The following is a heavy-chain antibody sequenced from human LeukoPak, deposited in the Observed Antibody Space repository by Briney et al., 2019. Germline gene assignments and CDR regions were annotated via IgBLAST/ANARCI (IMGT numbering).Heavy chain of an antibody. D-gene: IGHD2-15*01. J-gene: IGHJ4*02. CDR1: GYTFTGYY. Sequence: GASVKVSCKASGYTFTGYYMHWVRQAPGQGLEWMGWINTNTGNPTYAQGFTGRFVFSSDTSVSTAYLQISSLKAEDTAVYYCAREPYCSGGSCYWKYFDYWGQGTLVTVSS. CDR3: AREPYCSGGSCYWKYFDY. V-gene: IGHV7-4-1*02. CDR2: INTNTGNP.